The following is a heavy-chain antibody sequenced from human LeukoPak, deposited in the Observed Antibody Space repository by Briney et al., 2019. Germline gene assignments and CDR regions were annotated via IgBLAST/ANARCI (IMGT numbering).Heavy chain of an antibody. V-gene: IGHV4-38-2*02. D-gene: IGHD2-15*01. CDR3: ARRGYCSGGSCYSPNWFDP. CDR2: IYHSGST. CDR1: GYSISSGYY. J-gene: IGHJ5*02. Sequence: PSETLSLTCTVSGYSISSGYYWGWIRQPPGKGLEWIGSIYHSGSTYYNPSLKSRVTISVDTSKNQFSLKLSSVTAADTAVYYCARRGYCSGGSCYSPNWFDPWGQGTLVTVSS.